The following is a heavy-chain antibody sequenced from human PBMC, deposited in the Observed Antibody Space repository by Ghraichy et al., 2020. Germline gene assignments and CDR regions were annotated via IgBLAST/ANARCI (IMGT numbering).Heavy chain of an antibody. D-gene: IGHD3-3*01. Sequence: GGSLRLSCAASGFTFSSYWMTWVRQAPGKGLEWVANIKQDGSENHYVDSVKGRFTISRDNAKNSLYLQMNSLRAEDTAVYYCARALWSGYDYWGQGTLVTVSS. CDR2: IKQDGSEN. CDR3: ARALWSGYDY. V-gene: IGHV3-7*01. CDR1: GFTFSSYW. J-gene: IGHJ4*02.